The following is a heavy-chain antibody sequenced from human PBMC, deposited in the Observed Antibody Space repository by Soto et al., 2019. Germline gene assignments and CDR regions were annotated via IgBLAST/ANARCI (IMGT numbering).Heavy chain of an antibody. CDR1: GYTFTSYG. CDR3: ASSPAYGDYASDAFDI. Sequence: ASVKVSCKASGYTFTSYGISWVRQAPGQGLEWMGGIIPIFGTANYAQKFQGRVTITADESTSTAYMELSSLRSEDTAVYYCASSPAYGDYASDAFDIWGQGTMVTVSS. CDR2: IIPIFGTA. J-gene: IGHJ3*02. D-gene: IGHD4-17*01. V-gene: IGHV1-69*13.